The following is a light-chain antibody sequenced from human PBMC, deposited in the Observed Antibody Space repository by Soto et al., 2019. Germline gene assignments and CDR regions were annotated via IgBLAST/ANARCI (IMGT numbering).Light chain of an antibody. Sequence: SVVTQPASVSGSPGRGITLSCTRTNSDVGTYNSLSGYQQHPGKAPKLMIHDVSNRPSGVSNRFSGSKSGNTASLTISGLQAEDEADYYCSSYTSSSSYVFGSGTKSPS. CDR1: NSDVGTYNS. CDR3: SSYTSSSSYV. J-gene: IGLJ1*01. CDR2: DVS. V-gene: IGLV2-14*01.